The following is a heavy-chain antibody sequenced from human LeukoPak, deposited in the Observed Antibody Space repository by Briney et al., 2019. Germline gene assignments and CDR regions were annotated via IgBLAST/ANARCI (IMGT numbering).Heavy chain of an antibody. CDR2: IYTSGST. V-gene: IGHV4-4*07. CDR3: ARVIAAAGIYWFDP. Sequence: PSETLSLTCTVSGGSISSYYWSWIRQPAGKGLEWIGRIYTSGSTNYNPSLKSRVTMSVDTSKNQFSLKLSSVTAADTAVYYCARVIAAAGIYWFDPWGQGTLVTVSS. CDR1: GGSISSYY. J-gene: IGHJ5*02. D-gene: IGHD6-13*01.